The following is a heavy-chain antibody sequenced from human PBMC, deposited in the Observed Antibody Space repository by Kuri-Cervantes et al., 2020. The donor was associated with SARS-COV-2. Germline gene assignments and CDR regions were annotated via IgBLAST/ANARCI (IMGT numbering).Heavy chain of an antibody. Sequence: GESLKTSCTAAGFTLGDYAMRWVRQAPGKGLEWVGFIRSKAYGGTTEYAASVKGRFTISRDDSKSIAYLQMNSLKTEDTAVYYCTRVSFWSGYYDYWGQGTLVTVSS. J-gene: IGHJ4*02. CDR2: IRSKAYGGTT. V-gene: IGHV3-49*04. CDR3: TRVSFWSGYYDY. CDR1: GFTLGDYA. D-gene: IGHD3-3*01.